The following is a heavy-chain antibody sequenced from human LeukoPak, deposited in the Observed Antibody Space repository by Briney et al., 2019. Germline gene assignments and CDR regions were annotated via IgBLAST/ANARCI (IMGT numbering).Heavy chain of an antibody. V-gene: IGHV4-59*01. CDR2: IYYSGST. D-gene: IGHD6-13*01. CDR3: AREGYSSSWYGRGYNWFDP. CDR1: GGSFSGYY. J-gene: IGHJ5*02. Sequence: PSETLSLICAVYGGSFSGYYWSWIRQPPGKGLEWIGYIYYSGSTNYNPSLKSRVTISVDTSKNQFSLKLSSVTAADTAVYYCAREGYSSSWYGRGYNWFDPWGQGTLVTVSS.